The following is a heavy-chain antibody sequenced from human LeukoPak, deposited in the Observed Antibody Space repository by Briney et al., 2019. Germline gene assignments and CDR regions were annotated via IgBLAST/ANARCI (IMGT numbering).Heavy chain of an antibody. D-gene: IGHD4-23*01. CDR1: EFTFSSYW. V-gene: IGHV3-7*01. CDR3: AREMGRYGGNYGDNY. CDR2: IKQDGSEK. Sequence: GGSLRLSCAASEFTFSSYWMSWVRQAPGKGLEWVANIKQDGSEKYYVDSVKGRFTISRDNAKNSLYLQMNSLRAEDTAVYYCAREMGRYGGNYGDNYWGQGTLVTVSS. J-gene: IGHJ4*02.